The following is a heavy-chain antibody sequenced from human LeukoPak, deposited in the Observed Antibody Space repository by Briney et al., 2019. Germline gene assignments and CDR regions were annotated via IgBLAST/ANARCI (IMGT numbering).Heavy chain of an antibody. Sequence: GGSLRLSCAASGFTFSSYAMSWVRQAPGKGLEWVSAISGSGGSTYYADSVKGRFTISRDNSKNTLYLQMNSLRAEDTAVYYCAKTPSYDILTGYYHGGGYFQHWGQGTLVTVSS. CDR1: GFTFSSYA. D-gene: IGHD3-9*01. CDR3: AKTPSYDILTGYYHGGGYFQH. V-gene: IGHV3-23*01. CDR2: ISGSGGST. J-gene: IGHJ1*01.